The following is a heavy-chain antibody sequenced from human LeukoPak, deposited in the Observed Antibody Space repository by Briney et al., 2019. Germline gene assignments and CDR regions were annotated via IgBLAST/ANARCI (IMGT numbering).Heavy chain of an antibody. D-gene: IGHD5/OR15-5a*01. CDR3: ARDSLGMSTLDS. V-gene: IGHV3-53*01. CDR2: IYSGDST. J-gene: IGHJ4*02. CDR1: GFTVSNNY. Sequence: GGSLKLSCAASGFTVSNNYMSWVRQAPGKGLELVSVIYSGDSTYYADSVKGRFTISRDSSKNTLYLQMNSLRAEDTVVYYCARDSLGMSTLDSWGQRTLVTVSP.